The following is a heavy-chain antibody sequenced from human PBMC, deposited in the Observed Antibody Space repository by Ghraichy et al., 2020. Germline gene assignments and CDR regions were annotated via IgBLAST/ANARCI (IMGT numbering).Heavy chain of an antibody. Sequence: SETLSLTCTVSGGSISSYYWSWIRQPPGKGLEWIGYIYYSGSTNYNPSLKSRVTISVDTSKNQFSLKLSSVTAADTAVYYCARDRRAYYYYYYGMDVWGQGTTVTVSS. CDR3: ARDRRAYYYYYYGMDV. J-gene: IGHJ6*02. CDR2: IYYSGST. V-gene: IGHV4-59*01. CDR1: GGSISSYY.